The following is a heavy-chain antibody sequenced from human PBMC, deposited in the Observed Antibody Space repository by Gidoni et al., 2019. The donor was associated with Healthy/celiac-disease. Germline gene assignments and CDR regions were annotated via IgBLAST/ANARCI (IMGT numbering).Heavy chain of an antibody. Sequence: SPGLVKPSQTLSLTCAIPGDSVSSNSAAWTWIRHSPSRGLEWLGRTYYRSKWYNDYAVSVKSRITIKPDTTKNQCSLQLNSVTPEDTAVYYCARVRYSSSWSGGGVPYYYYYGMDVWGQGTTVTVSS. D-gene: IGHD6-13*01. CDR1: GDSVSSNSAA. V-gene: IGHV6-1*01. CDR2: TYYRSKWYN. CDR3: ARVRYSSSWSGGGVPYYYYYGMDV. J-gene: IGHJ6*02.